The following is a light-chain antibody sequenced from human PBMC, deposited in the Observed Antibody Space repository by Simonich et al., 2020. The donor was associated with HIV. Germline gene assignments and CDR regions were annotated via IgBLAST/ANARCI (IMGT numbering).Light chain of an antibody. J-gene: IGLJ3*02. CDR1: SNDVGGYNY. V-gene: IGLV2-14*03. CDR3: SSYTSSSTLV. CDR2: DVS. Sequence: QSALTQPRSVSGSPGQSVTISCTGTSNDVGGYNYVSWFQQHPGKAPKLMIYDVSNRPSGVSNRFSGSKSGNTASLTISGLLAEDEADYYCSSYTSSSTLVFGGGTKLTVL.